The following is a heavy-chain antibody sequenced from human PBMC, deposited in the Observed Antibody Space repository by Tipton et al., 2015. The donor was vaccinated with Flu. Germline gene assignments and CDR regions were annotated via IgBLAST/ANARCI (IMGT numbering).Heavy chain of an antibody. V-gene: IGHV4-59*08. CDR1: GGFVSSYY. CDR3: ARSTYYYGSGSSDY. Sequence: TLSLTCTVSGGFVSSYYWNWIRQPPGKGLEWIGCISHSGRTYYNPSLKSRVTISIDTARNQFSQRLSSVTATDTAVYYCARSTYYYGSGSSDYWGQGTLVTVSS. D-gene: IGHD3-10*01. CDR2: ISHSGRT. J-gene: IGHJ4*02.